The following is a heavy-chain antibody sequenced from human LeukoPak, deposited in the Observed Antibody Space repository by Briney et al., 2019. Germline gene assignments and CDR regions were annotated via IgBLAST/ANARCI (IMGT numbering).Heavy chain of an antibody. CDR3: AADPLYSNYRPGNY. CDR2: IVVGSGNT. D-gene: IGHD4-11*01. J-gene: IGHJ4*02. CDR1: GFTFTSSA. Sequence: SVKVSCKASGFTFTSSAVQWVRQARGQRLEWIGWIVVGSGNTNYAQKFQERVTITRDMSTSTAYMELSSLRPEDTAVYYCAADPLYSNYRPGNYWGQGTLVTVSS. V-gene: IGHV1-58*01.